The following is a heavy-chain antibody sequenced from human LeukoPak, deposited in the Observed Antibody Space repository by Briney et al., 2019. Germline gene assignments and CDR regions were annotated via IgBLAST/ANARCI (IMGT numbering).Heavy chain of an antibody. CDR3: ARLTFRGSFSGDFDY. CDR2: ISSSSSTM. Sequence: GGSLRLSCAASGLTFSSYSMNWVRQAPGKGLEWISYISSSSSTMYYADSVKGRFTISRDNAKNSLYLQMNSLRAEDTAVYYCARLTFRGSFSGDFDYWGQGTLVTVSS. V-gene: IGHV3-48*04. J-gene: IGHJ4*02. CDR1: GLTFSSYS. D-gene: IGHD1-26*01.